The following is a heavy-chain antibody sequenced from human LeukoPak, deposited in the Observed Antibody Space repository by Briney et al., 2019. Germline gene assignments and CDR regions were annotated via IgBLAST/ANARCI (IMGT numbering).Heavy chain of an antibody. Sequence: SETLSLTCSVSGGSISSSNYYWSWIRQPAGKGLEWIGRIYTSESTNYNPSLKSRVTISVDTSRNQFSLKLSSVTAADTAVYYCARDGYSSSWGALYNWYDPWGQGTLVTVSS. V-gene: IGHV4-61*02. CDR2: IYTSEST. CDR1: GGSISSSNYY. D-gene: IGHD6-13*01. J-gene: IGHJ5*02. CDR3: ARDGYSSSWGALYNWYDP.